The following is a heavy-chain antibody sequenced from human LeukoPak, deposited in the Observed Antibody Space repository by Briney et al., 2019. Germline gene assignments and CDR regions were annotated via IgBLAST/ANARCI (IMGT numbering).Heavy chain of an antibody. D-gene: IGHD6-19*01. J-gene: IGHJ6*03. CDR3: AKRSSSGWSYYYYYMDV. Sequence: GGPLRLSCAASGFTFSSYAMSWVRQAPGKGLEWVSAIRGSDSSTHYADSVKGRFTISRDNSKNTLYLQMNSLRAEDTAVYYCAKRSSSGWSYYYYYMDVWGKGTTVTVSS. CDR2: IRGSDSST. CDR1: GFTFSSYA. V-gene: IGHV3-23*01.